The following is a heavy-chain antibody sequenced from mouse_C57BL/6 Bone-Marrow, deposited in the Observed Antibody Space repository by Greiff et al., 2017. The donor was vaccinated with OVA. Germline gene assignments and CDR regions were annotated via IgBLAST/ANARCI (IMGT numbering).Heavy chain of an antibody. Sequence: QVQLQQSGPELVKPGASVKISCKASGYAFSSSWMNWVKQRPGKGLEWIGRIYPGDGDTNYNGKFKGKATLTVDTSSSTAYMQLSSLTSEDSAVYYCARDGYYYFDYWGQGTTLTVSS. D-gene: IGHD2-3*01. CDR2: IYPGDGDT. CDR3: ARDGYYYFDY. J-gene: IGHJ2*01. CDR1: GYAFSSSW. V-gene: IGHV1-82*01.